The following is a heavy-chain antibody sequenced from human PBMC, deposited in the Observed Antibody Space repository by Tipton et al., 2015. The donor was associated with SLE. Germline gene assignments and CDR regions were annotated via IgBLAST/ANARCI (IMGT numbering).Heavy chain of an antibody. D-gene: IGHD3-10*01. J-gene: IGHJ6*02. CDR1: GCSISSSSYY. CDR3: ARPERGVRLGMDV. CDR2: IYYSGST. V-gene: IGHV4-39*07. Sequence: TLSLTCTVSGCSISSSSYYWGWIRQPPGKGLEWIGSIYYSGSTYYNPSLKSRVTISVDTSKNQFSLKLSSVTAADTAVYYCARPERGVRLGMDVWGQGTTVTVSS.